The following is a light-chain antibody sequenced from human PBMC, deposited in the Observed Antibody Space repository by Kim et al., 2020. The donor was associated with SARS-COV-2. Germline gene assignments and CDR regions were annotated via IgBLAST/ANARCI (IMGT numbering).Light chain of an antibody. V-gene: IGLV3-1*01. CDR3: QAWDSSIVV. J-gene: IGLJ2*01. CDR1: KLGDKY. CDR2: EDT. Sequence: SYELTQPPSVSVSPGQTVSITCSGDKLGDKYACWYQQKPDQPPVMVIYEDTKRPSGIPDRFSGSKSGHTATLTISGTQATDEADYYCQAWDSSIVVFGGG.